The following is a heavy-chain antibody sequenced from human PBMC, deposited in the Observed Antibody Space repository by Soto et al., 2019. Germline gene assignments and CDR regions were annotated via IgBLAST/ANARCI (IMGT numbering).Heavy chain of an antibody. D-gene: IGHD2-15*01. CDR1: GFTFSSYS. CDR2: ISGSGVST. J-gene: IGHJ5*02. CDR3: AKEGQYYVVVVADNWFDP. Sequence: PGGSLRLSCAASGFTFSSYSISWVRQAPWKGLEWVSAISGSGVSTYYADSVKGRFTISRDNSKNTLYLQMNSLRAEDTAVYYCAKEGQYYVVVVADNWFDPWGQGTLVTVSS. V-gene: IGHV3-23*01.